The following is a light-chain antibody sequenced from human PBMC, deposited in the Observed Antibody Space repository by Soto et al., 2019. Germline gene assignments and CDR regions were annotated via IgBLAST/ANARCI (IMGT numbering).Light chain of an antibody. CDR1: QSISSW. CDR2: KAS. J-gene: IGKJ1*01. CDR3: QQNNSYPWT. Sequence: DIQMTQSPSTLSASVGDRVTITCRASQSISSWLAWYQQKPGKAPKLLIYKASSLESGVPSRFSGSGSGTEFTLTIRTLQPDNFATYYSQQNNSYPWTSAHGPKVEIK. V-gene: IGKV1-5*03.